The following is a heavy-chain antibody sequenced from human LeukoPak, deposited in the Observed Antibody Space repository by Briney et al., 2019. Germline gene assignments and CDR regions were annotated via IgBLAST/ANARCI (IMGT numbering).Heavy chain of an antibody. CDR1: GGSINSMYYY. D-gene: IGHD3-10*01. CDR3: ARRRYYGSGYNWFDP. J-gene: IGHJ5*02. V-gene: IGHV4-39*07. CDR2: INHSGST. Sequence: SESLSLTCTVSGGSINSMYYYWGWIRQPPGKGLEWIGEINHSGSTDYNPSLKSRVTISVDTSKNQFSLKLSSVTAADTAVYYCARRRYYGSGYNWFDPWGQGTLVTVSS.